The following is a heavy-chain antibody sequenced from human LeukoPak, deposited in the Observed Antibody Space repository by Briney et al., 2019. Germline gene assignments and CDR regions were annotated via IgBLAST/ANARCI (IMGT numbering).Heavy chain of an antibody. CDR3: ARDPPAIGGTGY. D-gene: IGHD1-1*01. V-gene: IGHV3-53*01. CDR2: IYSGGST. J-gene: IGHJ4*02. CDR1: GFTVSTNY. Sequence: GGSLRPSCAASGFTVSTNYMSWVRQAPGKGLEWVSVIYSGGSTNYADSVKGRFTISRDNSKNTLYLQMNSLRAEDTAVYYCARDPPAIGGTGYWGQGTLVTVSS.